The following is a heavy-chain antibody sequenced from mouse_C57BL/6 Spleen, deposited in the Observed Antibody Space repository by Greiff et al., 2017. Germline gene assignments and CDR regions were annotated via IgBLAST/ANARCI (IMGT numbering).Heavy chain of an antibody. Sequence: EVQLQESGPELVKPGSSVKISCKASGYSFTDYNMNWVKQSNGKSLEWIGVINPNYGTTSYNQKFKGKATLTVDPSTSTAYMQLNSLTSEDSAVYYCARSTYELYARDYWGQGTSVTVSS. CDR3: ARSTYELYARDY. D-gene: IGHD2-1*01. CDR2: INPNYGTT. CDR1: GYSFTDYN. V-gene: IGHV1-39*01. J-gene: IGHJ4*01.